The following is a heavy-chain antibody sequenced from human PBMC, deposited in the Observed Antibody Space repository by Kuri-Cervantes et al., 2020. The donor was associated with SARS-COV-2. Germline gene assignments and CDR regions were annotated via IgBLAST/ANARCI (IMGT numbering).Heavy chain of an antibody. V-gene: IGHV3-23*01. Sequence: GGSLRLSCAASGFTFSSYAMSWVRQAPGKGLEWVSAISGSGGSTYYADSVKGRFTISRDTSNNTVNLHMNSLRAEDSAVYYCAGGYTASWRPFWGQGTLVTVSS. CDR1: GFTFSSYA. J-gene: IGHJ4*02. CDR2: ISGSGGST. D-gene: IGHD2-2*02. CDR3: AGGYTASWRPF.